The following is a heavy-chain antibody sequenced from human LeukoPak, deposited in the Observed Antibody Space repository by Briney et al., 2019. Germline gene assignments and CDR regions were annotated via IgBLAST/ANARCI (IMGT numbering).Heavy chain of an antibody. Sequence: GGSLRLSCAASGYTFSTYWMHWVRQGPGKGLVWVSRINEDGSSTSYAESVRGRFTISRDNAKNTLYLQMNSLRAEDTAVYYCTRGTFGARDSWGQGTLVTVSS. D-gene: IGHD3-10*01. CDR3: TRGTFGARDS. J-gene: IGHJ4*02. CDR1: GYTFSTYW. CDR2: INEDGSST. V-gene: IGHV3-74*01.